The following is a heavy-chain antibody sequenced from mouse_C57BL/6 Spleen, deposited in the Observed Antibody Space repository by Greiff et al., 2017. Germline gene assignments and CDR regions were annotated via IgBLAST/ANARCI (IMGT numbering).Heavy chain of an antibody. CDR1: GFTFSSYA. D-gene: IGHD1-1*01. CDR2: ISDGGSYT. Sequence: EVKLMESGGGLVKPGGSLKLSCAASGFTFSSYAMSWVRQTPEKRLEWVATISDGGSYTYYPDNVKGRFTISRDNAKNNLYLQMSHLKSEDTAMYYCARDHYGSSLYYFDDWGQGTTLTVSS. CDR3: ARDHYGSSLYYFDD. V-gene: IGHV5-4*01. J-gene: IGHJ2*01.